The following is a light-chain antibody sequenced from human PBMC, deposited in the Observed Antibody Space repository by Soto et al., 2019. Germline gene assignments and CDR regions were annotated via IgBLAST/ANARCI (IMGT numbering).Light chain of an antibody. CDR1: SGHSTYI. J-gene: IGLJ3*02. Sequence: QAVVTQSSSASASLGSSVKLTCILSSGHSTYIIAWHQQQPGKAPRLLMTLDRSGSYNRGSGVPDRFSGSSSGADRYLTISNLQFEDEGDYYCETWYSNTHKVFGGGTKLTVL. CDR2: LDRSGSY. V-gene: IGLV4-60*02. CDR3: ETWYSNTHKV.